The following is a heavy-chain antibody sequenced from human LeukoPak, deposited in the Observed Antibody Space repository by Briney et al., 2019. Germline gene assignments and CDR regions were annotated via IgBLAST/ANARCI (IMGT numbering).Heavy chain of an antibody. CDR2: ISGSAGST. D-gene: IGHD6-13*01. J-gene: IGHJ4*02. Sequence: SCKASGGTFSSYAMSWVRQAPGKGLEWVSAISGSAGSTYYADSVKGRFTISRDNSKNTLYLQMNSLRAEDTAVYYCARDIAAAGSAGLDYWGQGTLVTVSS. CDR3: ARDIAAAGSAGLDY. CDR1: GGTFSSYA. V-gene: IGHV3-23*01.